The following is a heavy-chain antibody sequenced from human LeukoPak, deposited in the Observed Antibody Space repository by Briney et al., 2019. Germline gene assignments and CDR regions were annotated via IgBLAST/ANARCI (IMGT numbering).Heavy chain of an antibody. J-gene: IGHJ4*02. V-gene: IGHV4-34*01. CDR1: GVCFSGYY. Sequence: SETLSLTCAVYGVCFSGYYWSWIRQPPGKGLEWVGEINHSGSTNYNPSLKSRVTISVDTSKNQFSLKLSSVTAADTAVYYCARVSYYYGSGGVGYYFDYWGQGTLVTVSS. CDR3: ARVSYYYGSGGVGYYFDY. D-gene: IGHD3-10*01. CDR2: INHSGST.